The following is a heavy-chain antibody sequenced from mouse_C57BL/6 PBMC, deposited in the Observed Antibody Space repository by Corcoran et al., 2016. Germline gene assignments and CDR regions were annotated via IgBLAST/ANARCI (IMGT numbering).Heavy chain of an antibody. CDR3: VLYGSSYDYYAMDY. D-gene: IGHD1-1*01. Sequence: QIQLVQSGPELKKPGETVKISCKASGYTFTTYGMSWVKQAPGKGLKWMGWINTYSGVPTYADDFKGRFAFSLETSASTAYLQINNLKNEDTATYFCVLYGSSYDYYAMDYWGQGTSVTVSS. V-gene: IGHV9-3*01. J-gene: IGHJ4*01. CDR2: INTYSGVP. CDR1: GYTFTTYG.